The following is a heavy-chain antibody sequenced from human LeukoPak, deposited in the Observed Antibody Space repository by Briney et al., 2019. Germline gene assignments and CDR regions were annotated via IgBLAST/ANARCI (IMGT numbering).Heavy chain of an antibody. CDR3: ARGYYSSSRFDS. CDR2: VNSDGGTT. CDR1: GFPFSNYW. J-gene: IGHJ4*02. D-gene: IGHD6-13*01. V-gene: IGHV3-74*01. Sequence: GGSLRLSCAASGFPFSNYWMHWVRQAPGKGLVWVSRVNSDGGTTNYADSVKGRFTISRDNAENTLYMRMNSLRPEDTAVYYCARGYYSSSRFDSWGQGTLVTVSS.